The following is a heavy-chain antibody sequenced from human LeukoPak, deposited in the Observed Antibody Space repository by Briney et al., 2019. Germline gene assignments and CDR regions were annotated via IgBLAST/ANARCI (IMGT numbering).Heavy chain of an antibody. Sequence: SQTLSLTCAISGDSVSSNSAAWNWIRQSPSRGLEWLGRTYYRSKWYNDYAVSVKSRITINPDTSKNQFSLNLSSVTAADTAVYYCATPSYSSSWGTIDVWGQGTMVTVSS. CDR2: TYYRSKWYN. V-gene: IGHV6-1*01. J-gene: IGHJ3*01. CDR3: ATPSYSSSWGTIDV. D-gene: IGHD6-13*01. CDR1: GDSVSSNSAA.